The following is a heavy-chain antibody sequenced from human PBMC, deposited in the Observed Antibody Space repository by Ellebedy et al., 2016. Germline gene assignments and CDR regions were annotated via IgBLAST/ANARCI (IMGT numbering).Heavy chain of an antibody. J-gene: IGHJ4*02. CDR2: IKQDGSEK. D-gene: IGHD2-8*01. Sequence: GGSLRLSCVASGFTFSNYWMSWVRQAPGKGLEWVANIKQDGSEKYYVDSVKGRFTISRDNAKNSLYLQMNSLRADDTAVYYCATDILYGIFDNWGQGTLVTVSS. V-gene: IGHV3-7*01. CDR3: ATDILYGIFDN. CDR1: GFTFSNYW.